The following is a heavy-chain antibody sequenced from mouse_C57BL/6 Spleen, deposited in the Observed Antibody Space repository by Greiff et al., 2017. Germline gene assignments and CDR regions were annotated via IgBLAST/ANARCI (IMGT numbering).Heavy chain of an antibody. Sequence: EVQVVESGGGLVQPGGSMKLSCSASCFTFSDAWMDWVRQSPGKGLEWFAEIRNKANNHATYYAESVKGTLTISRDVSKSGVSLTMNSLRAEGTGTYYYTSAYCYYGWYFDVWGKGTTVTVSS. J-gene: IGHJ1*03. CDR3: TSAYCYYGWYFDV. V-gene: IGHV6-6*01. CDR2: IRNKANNHAT. CDR1: CFTFSDAW. D-gene: IGHD2-12*01.